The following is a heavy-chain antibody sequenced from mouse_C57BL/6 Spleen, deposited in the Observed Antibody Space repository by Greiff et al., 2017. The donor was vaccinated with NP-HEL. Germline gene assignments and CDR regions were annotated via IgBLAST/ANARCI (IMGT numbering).Heavy chain of an antibody. J-gene: IGHJ2*01. D-gene: IGHD2-2*01. Sequence: QVQLKQSGAELVRPGASVTLSCKASGYTFTDYEMHWVKQTPVHGLEWIGAIDPETGGTAYNQKFKGKAILTADKSSSTAYMELRSLTSEDSAVDYCTRRWLRRVYYFDYWGQGTTLTVSS. CDR1: GYTFTDYE. CDR2: IDPETGGT. V-gene: IGHV1-15*01. CDR3: TRRWLRRVYYFDY.